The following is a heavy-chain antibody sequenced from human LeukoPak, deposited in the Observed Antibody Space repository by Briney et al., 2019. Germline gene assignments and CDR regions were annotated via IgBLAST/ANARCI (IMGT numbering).Heavy chain of an antibody. CDR2: ISGSDGST. Sequence: GGSLRLSCAASGFSFSSYAMSWVRQAPGKGLEWVSGISGSDGSTYYADSVKGRFTISRDNSKNTLYLQMNSLRAEDMAVYYCARGGTNYYYMDVWGKGTTVTVSS. CDR1: GFSFSSYA. V-gene: IGHV3-23*01. J-gene: IGHJ6*03. CDR3: ARGGTNYYYMDV. D-gene: IGHD3-10*01.